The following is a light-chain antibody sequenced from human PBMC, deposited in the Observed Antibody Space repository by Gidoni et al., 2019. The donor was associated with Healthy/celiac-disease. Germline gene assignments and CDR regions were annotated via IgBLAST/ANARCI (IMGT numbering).Light chain of an antibody. Sequence: EIVMTQSPATLSVSPGERATLSCRASQSVSSNLAWYQQKPGQAPRLLIYGASTRATGIPARFSGSGSGTEFTHTISSLQSEDFAVYYCQQYNNWPPEPFGQGTRLEIK. V-gene: IGKV3-15*01. CDR3: QQYNNWPPEP. CDR1: QSVSSN. J-gene: IGKJ5*01. CDR2: GAS.